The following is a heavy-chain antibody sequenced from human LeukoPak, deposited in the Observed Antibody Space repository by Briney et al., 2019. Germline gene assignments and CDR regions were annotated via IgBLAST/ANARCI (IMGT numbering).Heavy chain of an antibody. J-gene: IGHJ4*02. D-gene: IGHD6-19*01. CDR1: GGSISSGDYY. CDR3: AGSIAVAGTVGIDY. CDR2: IYYSGST. V-gene: IGHV4-30-4*08. Sequence: SETLSLTCTVSGGSISSGDYYWSWIRQPPGKGLEWIGYIYYSGSTYYNPSLKSRVTISVDTSKNQFSLRLSSVTAADTAVYYCAGSIAVAGTVGIDYWGQGTLVTVSS.